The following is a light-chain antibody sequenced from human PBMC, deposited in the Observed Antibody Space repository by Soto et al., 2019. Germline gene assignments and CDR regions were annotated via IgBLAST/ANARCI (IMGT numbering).Light chain of an antibody. J-gene: IGKJ4*01. CDR3: QKYNSAPLT. CDR1: QDISNY. CDR2: AAS. Sequence: DIQMTQSPSSLSASVGDRVTITCXASQDISNYLAWYQQKPGKVPKLLIYAASTLQSGVPSRFSGSGSGTDYTLTISSLQPEDVATYYCQKYNSAPLTFGGGTKVDIK. V-gene: IGKV1-27*01.